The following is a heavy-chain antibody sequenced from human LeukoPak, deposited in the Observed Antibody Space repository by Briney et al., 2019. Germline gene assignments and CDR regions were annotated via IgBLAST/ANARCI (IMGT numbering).Heavy chain of an antibody. J-gene: IGHJ4*02. CDR1: GFTFINAW. D-gene: IGHD4-23*01. Sequence: PGGSLRLSCAASGFTFINAWMNWVRQAPGKGLEWVSYISSSGSDIYYADSVKGRFTISRDNAKNSLYLHMNSLRAEDTAVYYCARDYGGSSPFDYWGQGTLATVSS. CDR2: ISSSGSDI. CDR3: ARDYGGSSPFDY. V-gene: IGHV3-21*05.